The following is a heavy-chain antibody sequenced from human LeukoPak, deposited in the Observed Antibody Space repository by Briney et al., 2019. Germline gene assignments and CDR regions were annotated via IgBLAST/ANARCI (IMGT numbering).Heavy chain of an antibody. CDR2: ISNDGGGT. CDR3: AKGSSGYFADL. V-gene: IGHV3-23*01. D-gene: IGHD3-22*01. Sequence: GGSLRLSCTASGFIFNNFGLMWVRQAPGKGLEWVSAISNDGGGTTYADFVKGRFTISRDNSKNTLFLQMNSLRAEDTALYYCAKGSSGYFADLWGQGALVTVSS. J-gene: IGHJ5*02. CDR1: GFIFNNFG.